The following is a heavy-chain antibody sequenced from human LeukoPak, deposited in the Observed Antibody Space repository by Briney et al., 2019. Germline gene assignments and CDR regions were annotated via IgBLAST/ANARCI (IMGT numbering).Heavy chain of an antibody. Sequence: HSQTLSLTCAISGDSVSSKSVAWNWIRQSPSRGLEWLGKTYYRSKWYNDFAGSVKRRISINPDTSKNQFSLQLNSVTPEDTAVYYCARNYYGIDVWGQGTTVTVSS. CDR2: TYYRSKWYN. CDR3: ARNYYGIDV. CDR1: GDSVSSKSVA. V-gene: IGHV6-1*01. J-gene: IGHJ6*02.